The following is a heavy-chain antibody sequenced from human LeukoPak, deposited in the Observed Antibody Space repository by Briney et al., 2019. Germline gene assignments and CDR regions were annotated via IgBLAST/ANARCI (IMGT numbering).Heavy chain of an antibody. CDR1: GFTFSSFA. Sequence: GGSLRLSCAASGFTFSSFAMSWVRQAPGKGLEWVSTISGSGASTYYADSVKGRFTISRDNSKNTLSLQMNSLRAEDTALCYCAKEWLRFDYWGQGTLVTVSS. CDR2: ISGSGAST. J-gene: IGHJ4*02. D-gene: IGHD5-12*01. CDR3: AKEWLRFDY. V-gene: IGHV3-23*01.